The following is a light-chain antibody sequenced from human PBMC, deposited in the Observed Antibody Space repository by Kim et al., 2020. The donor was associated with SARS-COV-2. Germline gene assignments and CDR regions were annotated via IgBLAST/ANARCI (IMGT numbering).Light chain of an antibody. V-gene: IGLV2-14*03. Sequence: GQSITISCTRTRGEVGGDNYISWYQQHPGKAPKLMIYDVSNRPSGVSNRFSGAKSGNTASLTISGLQAEDVADYYCTSYTSTSTVVFGGGTQLTVL. CDR1: RGEVGGDNY. CDR2: DVS. CDR3: TSYTSTSTVV. J-gene: IGLJ2*01.